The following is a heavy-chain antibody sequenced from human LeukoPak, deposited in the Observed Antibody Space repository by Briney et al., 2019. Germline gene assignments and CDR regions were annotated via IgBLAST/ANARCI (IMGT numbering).Heavy chain of an antibody. D-gene: IGHD3-16*01. CDR2: ISYDGNNK. Sequence: GRSLRLSCAASGFTLSSYGMHWVRQAPGKGLEWVAVISYDGNNKFYADSVKGRFTISRDNSKNTLYLQMNSLRAEDTAVYYCAKDHYNYIWGTYEFDHWGQGTLVTVSS. J-gene: IGHJ4*02. CDR1: GFTLSSYG. V-gene: IGHV3-30*18. CDR3: AKDHYNYIWGTYEFDH.